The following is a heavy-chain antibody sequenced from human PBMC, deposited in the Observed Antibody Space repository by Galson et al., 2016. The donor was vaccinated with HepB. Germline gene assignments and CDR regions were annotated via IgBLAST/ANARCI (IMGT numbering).Heavy chain of an antibody. V-gene: IGHV4-34*01. D-gene: IGHD1-7*01. J-gene: IGHJ3*02. CDR1: GGSLSGYY. CDR2: IDYRGTT. Sequence: SETLSLTCAVYGGSLSGYYWSWIRQSPQRGLEWIGDIDYRGTTDYNPSLKSRVTMSVDTSKNQISLKLSSVTAADKAGYDCAHGGNYWKYASDIWGQGTLVTVSS. CDR3: AHGGNYWKYASDI.